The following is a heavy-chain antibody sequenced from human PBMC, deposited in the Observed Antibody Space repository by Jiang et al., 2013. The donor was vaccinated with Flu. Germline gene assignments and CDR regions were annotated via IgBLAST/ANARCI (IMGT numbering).Heavy chain of an antibody. Sequence: GPGLVKPSETLSLTCNVSGDSIRSYYWTWIRQSPGKGLEWIGYFYYDDYPKYNPSFEGRVDISKDTSRNQFSLNLASVTAADAAVYYCARFRVAGIFFSDWGQGTPGSPSPQ. CDR1: GDSIRSYY. CDR3: ARFRVAGIFFSD. CDR2: FYYDDYP. J-gene: IGHJ4*02. D-gene: IGHD1-1*01. V-gene: IGHV4-59*01.